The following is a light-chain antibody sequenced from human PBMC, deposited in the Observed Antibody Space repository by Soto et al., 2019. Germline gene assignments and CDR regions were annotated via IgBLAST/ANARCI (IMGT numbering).Light chain of an antibody. CDR2: AAS. CDR3: QNYNGAPWT. CDR1: QGISNY. J-gene: IGKJ1*01. Sequence: DIQMTQSPSSLSASIGDRVTITCRASQGISNYLVWYQQKPGKVPKLLIYAASTLQSGFPSRFSGSGSGTDFTLTISSLQPEDVATYYCQNYNGAPWTFGQGTKVEIK. V-gene: IGKV1-27*01.